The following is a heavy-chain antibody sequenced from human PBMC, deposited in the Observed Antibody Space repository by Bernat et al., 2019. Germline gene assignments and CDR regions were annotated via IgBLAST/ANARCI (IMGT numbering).Heavy chain of an antibody. CDR3: ARVSGTSYFDL. CDR1: GFTFSDYY. V-gene: IGHV3-72*01. J-gene: IGHJ4*02. Sequence: VQLVESGGGLVKPGGSLRLSCAASGFTFSDYYMDWVRQAPGKGLEWVGRIRKKTNSYSTEYAASVKGRFTISRDDSKNSLYLQMSSLKTDDTAVYYCARVSGTSYFDLWGQGTLVTVSS. D-gene: IGHD3-3*01. CDR2: IRKKTNSYST.